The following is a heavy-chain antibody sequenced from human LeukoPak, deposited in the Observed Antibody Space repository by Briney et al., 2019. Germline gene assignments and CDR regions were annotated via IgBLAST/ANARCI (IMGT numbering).Heavy chain of an antibody. CDR1: GYTFTSYD. CDR3: ARRAYDFWSGSQIYGMDV. J-gene: IGHJ6*02. D-gene: IGHD3-3*01. CDR2: XXXNSGNT. V-gene: IGHV1-8*01. Sequence: ASVKLSCKASGYTFTSYDINWVRQATGQGLEXXXXXXXNSGNTGYAQKFQGRVTMTRNTSISTAYMELSSLRSEGTAVYYCARRAYDFWSGSQIYGMDVWGQGTTVTVSS.